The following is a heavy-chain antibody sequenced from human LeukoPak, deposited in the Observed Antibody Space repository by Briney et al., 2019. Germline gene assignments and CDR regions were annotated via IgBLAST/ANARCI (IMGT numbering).Heavy chain of an antibody. CDR2: IIPIFGTA. V-gene: IGHV1-69*13. J-gene: IGHJ5*02. CDR1: GYTFTGYY. D-gene: IGHD3-3*01. Sequence: SVKVSCKASGYTFTGYYMHWVRQAPGQGLEWMGGIIPIFGTANYAQKFQGRVTITADESTSTAYMELSSLRSEDTAVYYCARKYDFWSGEYNWFDPWGQGTLVTVSS. CDR3: ARKYDFWSGEYNWFDP.